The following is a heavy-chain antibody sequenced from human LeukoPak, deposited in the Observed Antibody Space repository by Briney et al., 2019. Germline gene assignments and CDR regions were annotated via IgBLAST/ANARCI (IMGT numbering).Heavy chain of an antibody. Sequence: PGGSLRLSCAASGFGIRGYWMHWVRQAPGKGLMWVSRIKSDGSWTNYADSVRGRFTISRDNAKNTLFLQMVGLRAEDTAIYYCVRDGDAYDFDLWGQGILVTVSS. D-gene: IGHD5-12*01. J-gene: IGHJ4*02. CDR1: GFGIRGYW. CDR3: VRDGDAYDFDL. V-gene: IGHV3-74*01. CDR2: IKSDGSWT.